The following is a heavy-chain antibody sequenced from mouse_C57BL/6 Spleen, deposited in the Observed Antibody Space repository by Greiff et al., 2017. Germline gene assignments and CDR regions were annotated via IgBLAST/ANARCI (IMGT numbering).Heavy chain of an antibody. CDR2: IYPGSGST. V-gene: IGHV1-55*01. CDR3: ARAGAQYDYDERDYYAMDY. Sequence: VQLQQPGAELVKPGASVKMSCKASGYTFTSYWITWVKQRPGQGLEWIGDIYPGSGSTNYNEKFKSKATRTVDTSSSTAYMQLSSLTSEDSAVYYCARAGAQYDYDERDYYAMDYWGQGTSVTVSS. CDR1: GYTFTSYW. D-gene: IGHD2-4*01. J-gene: IGHJ4*01.